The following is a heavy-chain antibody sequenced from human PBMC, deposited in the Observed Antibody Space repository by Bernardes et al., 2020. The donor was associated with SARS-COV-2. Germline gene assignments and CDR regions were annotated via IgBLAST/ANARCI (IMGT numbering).Heavy chain of an antibody. CDR2: ISNDGTNK. Sequence: GGSLRLSCAASGFTFSAYGMHWVRQAPGKGLEWLAVISNDGTNKYYADSVKGRFTISRDNSKNTLYLQMNSLRPEDTAVYYCAKGVEWEILGWFDPWGQGTLVTVSS. CDR1: GFTFSAYG. D-gene: IGHD1-26*01. CDR3: AKGVEWEILGWFDP. V-gene: IGHV3-30*18. J-gene: IGHJ5*02.